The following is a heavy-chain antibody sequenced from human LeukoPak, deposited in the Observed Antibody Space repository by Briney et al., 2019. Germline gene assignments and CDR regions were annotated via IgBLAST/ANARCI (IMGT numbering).Heavy chain of an antibody. D-gene: IGHD6-6*01. CDR1: GGSVSSGGYY. CDR3: ARVRLLLGSSVNWFDP. Sequence: PSQTLSLTCTVSGGSVSSGGYYWSWLRQHPGKGLEWIGYIYYSGSTYYNPSLKSRVTISVDTSKNQFSLKLSSVTAADTAVYYCARVRLLLGSSVNWFDPWGQGTLVTVSS. J-gene: IGHJ5*02. CDR2: IYYSGST. V-gene: IGHV4-31*03.